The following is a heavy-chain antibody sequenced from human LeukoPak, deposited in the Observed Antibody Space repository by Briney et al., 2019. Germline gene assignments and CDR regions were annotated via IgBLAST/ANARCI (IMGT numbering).Heavy chain of an antibody. J-gene: IGHJ4*02. D-gene: IGHD6-13*01. CDR3: LRDVALAAAGPGDY. Sequence: GGSLRLSCAASGFTFSSYAMSWVRQAPGKGLEWVSVLYSGRATYYADSVKDRFIITRDNSKNTLYLQMNTLRVEDTAIYFCLRDVALAAAGPGDYWGQGTLVTVSS. CDR2: LYSGRAT. V-gene: IGHV3-66*01. CDR1: GFTFSSYA.